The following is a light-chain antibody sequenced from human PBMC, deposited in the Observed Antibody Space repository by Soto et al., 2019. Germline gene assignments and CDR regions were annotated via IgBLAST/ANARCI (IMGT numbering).Light chain of an antibody. CDR3: GSFTTTYV. V-gene: IGLV2-14*01. CDR2: DVT. Sequence: QSVLTQPASVSGSPGQSITISCTGTSTDVGDSNHVSWYQQHPGKAPKLVISDVTYRPSGVSNRFSGSKSGSTASLTISGLQTEDEADYYYGSFTTTYVFGTGTKVTVL. J-gene: IGLJ1*01. CDR1: STDVGDSNH.